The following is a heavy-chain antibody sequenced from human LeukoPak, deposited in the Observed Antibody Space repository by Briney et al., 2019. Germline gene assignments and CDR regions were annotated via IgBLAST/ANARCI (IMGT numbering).Heavy chain of an antibody. Sequence: SQTLSLTCAISGDSVSSNSAAWNWIRQSPSRGLEWLGRTYYRSKWYNDYAVSVKSRITINPDTSKNQFSLQLNSVTAADTAVYYCARGLTSMPPGGYWGQGTLVTVSS. CDR3: ARGLTSMPPGGY. J-gene: IGHJ4*02. D-gene: IGHD2/OR15-2a*01. V-gene: IGHV6-1*01. CDR2: TYYRSKWYN. CDR1: GDSVSSNSAA.